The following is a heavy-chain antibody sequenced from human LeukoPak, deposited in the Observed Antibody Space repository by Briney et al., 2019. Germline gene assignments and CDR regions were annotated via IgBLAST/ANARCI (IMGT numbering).Heavy chain of an antibody. J-gene: IGHJ4*02. D-gene: IGHD6-19*01. CDR3: ARPLGWYGKGPHFDY. CDR1: GYTFTSYG. Sequence: GASVKVSCKASGYTFTSYGISWVRQAPGQGLEWMGWISAYNGNTNYAQKLQGRVTMTTDTSTSTAYMELRSLRSDDTAVYYCARPLGWYGKGPHFDYWGQGTLVTVSS. CDR2: ISAYNGNT. V-gene: IGHV1-18*01.